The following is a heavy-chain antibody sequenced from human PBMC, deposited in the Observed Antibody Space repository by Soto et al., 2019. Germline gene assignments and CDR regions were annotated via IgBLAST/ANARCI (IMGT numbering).Heavy chain of an antibody. D-gene: IGHD1-26*01. CDR2: ISGSGGST. V-gene: IGHV3-23*01. J-gene: IGHJ4*02. Sequence: EVQLLESGGGLVQPGGSLRLSCAASGFTVSSFALSWVRQAPGKGLEWVSGISGSGGSTNYAVSVKGRFTISRDTSKNTLYLPMNGLRADDTAVYYCARNCFMGDWGQGTLVTVSS. CDR1: GFTVSSFA. CDR3: ARNCFMGD.